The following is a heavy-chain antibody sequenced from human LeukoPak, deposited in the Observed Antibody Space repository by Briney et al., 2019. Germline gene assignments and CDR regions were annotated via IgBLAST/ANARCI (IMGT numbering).Heavy chain of an antibody. CDR1: GFTFSSYG. CDR3: AKDRGVGAPFDY. J-gene: IGHJ4*02. CDR2: ISYDGSNK. D-gene: IGHD1-26*01. Sequence: GRSLRLSCAASGFTFSSYGMHWVRQAPGKGLEWVAVISYDGSNKYYADSVKGRFDISRDNSKNPLYLQTNSLRAEGTAVYYCAKDRGVGAPFDYWGQGTLVTVSS. V-gene: IGHV3-30*18.